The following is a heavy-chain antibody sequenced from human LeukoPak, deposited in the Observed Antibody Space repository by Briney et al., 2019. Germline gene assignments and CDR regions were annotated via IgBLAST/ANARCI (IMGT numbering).Heavy chain of an antibody. CDR2: ISYDGSNK. Sequence: GGSLRLSCAASGFAFSSYAMHWVRQAPGKGLEWVAVISYDGSNKYYADSVKGRFTISGDNSKNTLYLQMNSLRAEDTAVYYCARGGYGDYSSYYYGMDVWGQGTTVTVSS. J-gene: IGHJ6*02. D-gene: IGHD4-17*01. CDR1: GFAFSSYA. CDR3: ARGGYGDYSSYYYGMDV. V-gene: IGHV3-30-3*01.